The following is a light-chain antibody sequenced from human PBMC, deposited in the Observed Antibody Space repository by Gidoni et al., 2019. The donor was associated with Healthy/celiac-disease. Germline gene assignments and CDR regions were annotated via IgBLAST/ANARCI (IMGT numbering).Light chain of an antibody. Sequence: GTLSLSPGERATLSCSGSQSVSSSYLAWYPQKPCQAPRLLIYGASSRATGIPDRFSGSGSVTDLTRTISILEPEDFAVYYCQQYGSSTYTFGQGTKLEIK. J-gene: IGKJ2*01. CDR2: GAS. CDR1: QSVSSSY. CDR3: QQYGSSTYT. V-gene: IGKV3-20*01.